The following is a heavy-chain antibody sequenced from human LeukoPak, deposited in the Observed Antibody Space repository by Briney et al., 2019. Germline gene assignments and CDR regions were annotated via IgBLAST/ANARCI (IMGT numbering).Heavy chain of an antibody. Sequence: ASVKVSCKASGYTFTSYYMHWVRQAPGQGLEWMGWINPNSGGTNYAQKFQGRVTMTRDTSISTAYMELSRLRSDDTAVYYCARETRSSWYMKFDYWGQGTLVTVSS. CDR2: INPNSGGT. CDR1: GYTFTSYY. D-gene: IGHD6-13*01. CDR3: ARETRSSWYMKFDY. V-gene: IGHV1-2*02. J-gene: IGHJ4*02.